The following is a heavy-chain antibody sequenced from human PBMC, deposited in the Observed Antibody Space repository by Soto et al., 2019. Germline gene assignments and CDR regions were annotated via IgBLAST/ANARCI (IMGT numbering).Heavy chain of an antibody. V-gene: IGHV4-4*02. D-gene: IGHD3-22*01. CDR1: GGSISRSNW. Sequence: SGTLSLTCAVSGGSISRSNWWSWVRQPPGKGLEWIGEIYHSGSTNYNPSLKSRVTISVDKSKNSLYLQMNSLRAEDTAVYYCARVVDYYDPYYYYGMDVWGQGTTVTVSS. CDR3: ARVVDYYDPYYYYGMDV. J-gene: IGHJ6*02. CDR2: IYHSGST.